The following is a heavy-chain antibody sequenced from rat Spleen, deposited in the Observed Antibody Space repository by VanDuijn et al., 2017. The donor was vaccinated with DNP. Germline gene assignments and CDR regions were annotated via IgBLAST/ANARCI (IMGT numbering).Heavy chain of an antibody. CDR3: VRHNSDWFAY. J-gene: IGHJ3*01. D-gene: IGHD4-3*01. V-gene: IGHV5-31*01. CDR1: GFTFNNFW. CDR2: IARSGDTT. Sequence: EVQLVESGGDLVQPGRSLKLSCVGSGFTFNNFWMTWIRQVPGKGLEWVASIARSGDTTYYPDSVKGRFTISRDSAENTLYLQMHSLRSEDTATYYCVRHNSDWFAYWGQGTLVTVSS.